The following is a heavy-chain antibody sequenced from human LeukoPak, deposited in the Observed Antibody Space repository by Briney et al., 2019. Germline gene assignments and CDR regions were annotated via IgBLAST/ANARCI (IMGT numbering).Heavy chain of an antibody. D-gene: IGHD6-13*01. Sequence: SETLSLTCAVYSGSFSVYYWSWIRHPPGKGLEWIGEVNDSGITNYNTSLKSRVTISVDTSKNQFSLKRSSVTATDTAVYYCARHGQFGSWWGQGTLVTVSS. CDR3: ARHGQFGSW. CDR1: SGSFSVYY. CDR2: VNDSGIT. J-gene: IGHJ4*02. V-gene: IGHV4-34*01.